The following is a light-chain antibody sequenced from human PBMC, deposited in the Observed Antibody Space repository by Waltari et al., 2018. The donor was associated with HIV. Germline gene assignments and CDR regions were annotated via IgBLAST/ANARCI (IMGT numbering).Light chain of an antibody. CDR1: SSDIGPGYD. J-gene: IGLJ3*02. CDR2: GNS. Sequence: QSVLTPPPSVSGAPGQRVTIACTGSSSDIGPGYDVHWYQQPPGTAPKLLMYGNSSRPSGVPGLFSGSKTGTSASLAITGLQAGDEADYYCRSQDSSVSGAGVCGGGTKLTVL. CDR3: RSQDSSVSGAGV. V-gene: IGLV1-40*01.